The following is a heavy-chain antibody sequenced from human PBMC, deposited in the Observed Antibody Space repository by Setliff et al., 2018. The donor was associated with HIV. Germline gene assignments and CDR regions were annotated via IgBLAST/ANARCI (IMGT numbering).Heavy chain of an antibody. D-gene: IGHD3-16*01. Sequence: ASVKVSCKVSGYTFPDYYMQWVRQAPGKGFEWMGLIDPDRGDTVYAEKFQGRVSITADRSIDIAYMKLSNLRSEDTAMYFCAWGTQRPIDSWGQGTLVTVSS. CDR1: GYTFPDYY. CDR3: AWGTQRPIDS. V-gene: IGHV1-69-2*01. CDR2: IDPDRGDT. J-gene: IGHJ4*02.